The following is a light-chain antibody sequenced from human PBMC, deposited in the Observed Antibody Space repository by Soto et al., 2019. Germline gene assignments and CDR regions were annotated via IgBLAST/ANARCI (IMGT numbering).Light chain of an antibody. CDR3: SSYTRSSTHFV. V-gene: IGLV2-14*01. Sequence: QSALTQPASVSGSPGQSITISCTGTSSDVGGYNYVSWYQQHPGKAPKLMIYEVSNRPSGVSNRFSGSKSGNTASLTISGLQADDEADDYCSSYTRSSTHFVFGTGTKVTVL. J-gene: IGLJ1*01. CDR1: SSDVGGYNY. CDR2: EVS.